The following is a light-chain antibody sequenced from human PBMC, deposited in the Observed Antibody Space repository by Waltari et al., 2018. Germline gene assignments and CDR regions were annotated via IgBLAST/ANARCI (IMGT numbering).Light chain of an antibody. CDR1: SGHTTHA. V-gene: IGLV4-69*01. CDR2: LDSDGSH. J-gene: IGLJ6*01. CDR3: QTWDTGIHV. Sequence: QPEVTQAPSASAPLGASVKLTCSLSSGHTTHAIAWHQQQQGKAPRFLMRLDSDGSHSRSDGIHDRCSGSRSGTERYLDLSTLRSEYEADYYCQTWDTGIHVFGNGTRLTGL.